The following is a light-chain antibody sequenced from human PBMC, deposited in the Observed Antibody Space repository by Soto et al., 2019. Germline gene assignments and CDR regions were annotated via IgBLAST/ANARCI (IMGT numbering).Light chain of an antibody. J-gene: IGKJ5*01. CDR2: DAS. CDR3: QQLNSYTIT. V-gene: IGKV1-9*01. Sequence: IQWTQSPSSLSASVGDRVTITCRASQGISSYLAWYQQKPGKAPKLLIYDASTLQSGVPSRFSGSVSGTDGTITISSLKTEDGATYYCQQLNSYTITFGQGTRLEIK. CDR1: QGISSY.